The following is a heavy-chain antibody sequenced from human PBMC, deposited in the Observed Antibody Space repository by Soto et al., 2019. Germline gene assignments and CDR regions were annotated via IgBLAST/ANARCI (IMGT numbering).Heavy chain of an antibody. Sequence: VQLLESGGGLVQPGGSLRLSCVASGFTFSSYAMHWVRQAPGKGLEWVAVISYDGSNKYYADSVKGRFTISRDNSKNTLYLQMNSLRAEDTAVYYCARGDGYNSPFDYWGQGTLVTVSS. CDR1: GFTFSSYA. V-gene: IGHV3-30-3*01. CDR3: ARGDGYNSPFDY. J-gene: IGHJ4*02. CDR2: ISYDGSNK. D-gene: IGHD5-12*01.